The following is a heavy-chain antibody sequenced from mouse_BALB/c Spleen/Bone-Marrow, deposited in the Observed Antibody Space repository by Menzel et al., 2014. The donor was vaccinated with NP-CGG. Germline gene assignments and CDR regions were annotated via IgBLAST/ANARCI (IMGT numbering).Heavy chain of an antibody. V-gene: IGHV5-6*02. Sequence: EVKLVESGGDLVKPGGSLKLSCVASGFTFSSYGMSWVRQTPDKRLEWVATISSGGSSTYYPASVKGRFTISRDNAKSTLYLQMSSLNSEDTAMYYCTRRPLQANSYFDCWGQGTTLTGSS. CDR2: ISSGGSST. CDR1: GFTFSSYG. J-gene: IGHJ2*01. CDR3: TRRPLQANSYFDC. D-gene: IGHD3-2*02.